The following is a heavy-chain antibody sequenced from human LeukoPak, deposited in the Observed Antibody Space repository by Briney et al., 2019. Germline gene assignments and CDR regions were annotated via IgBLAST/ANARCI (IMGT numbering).Heavy chain of an antibody. CDR2: ITGSGGST. D-gene: IGHD5-24*01. J-gene: IGHJ4*02. CDR1: GFTFSTSG. V-gene: IGHV3-23*01. Sequence: GGSLRLSCAASGFTFSTSGMSWVRQAPGKGLEWVSTITGSGGSTYYADSVKGRFTISRDNSKNTLYLQMNSLRAEDTAVYYCARMEMATIHYWGQGTLVTVSS. CDR3: ARMEMATIHY.